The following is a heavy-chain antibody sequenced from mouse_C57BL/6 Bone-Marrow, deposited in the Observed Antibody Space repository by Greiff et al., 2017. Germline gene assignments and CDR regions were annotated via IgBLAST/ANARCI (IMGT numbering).Heavy chain of an antibody. CDR1: GFSLTSYG. CDR2: LWSGGST. D-gene: IGHD2-4*01. J-gene: IGHJ4*01. Sequence: VNVVESGPGLVQPSQSLSITCTVSGFSLTSYGVHWVRQSPGKGLEWLGVLWSGGSTDYTAAFISRLSISKDNSQSQVFFNMNSLQADDTAIYYCARENDYDVDAMDYWGQGTSVTVSS. V-gene: IGHV2-2*01. CDR3: ARENDYDVDAMDY.